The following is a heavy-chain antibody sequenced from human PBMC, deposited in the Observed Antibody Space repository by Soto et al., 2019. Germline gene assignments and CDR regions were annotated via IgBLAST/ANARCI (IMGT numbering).Heavy chain of an antibody. Sequence: GASVKVTCKDSGYTFSMYGSSWVRQATGQGLEWMGWISAYNDDTNYAQKFQGRVTMTTDTFTSTAYMDLGSLRSDDTAVYYCARLERFHLRELSFFDYWGQGTLVTVSS. D-gene: IGHD3-16*02. CDR3: ARLERFHLRELSFFDY. CDR1: GYTFSMYG. CDR2: ISAYNDDT. V-gene: IGHV1-18*01. J-gene: IGHJ4*02.